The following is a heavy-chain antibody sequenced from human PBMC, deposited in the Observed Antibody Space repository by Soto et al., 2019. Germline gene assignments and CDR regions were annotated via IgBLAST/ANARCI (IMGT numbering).Heavy chain of an antibody. J-gene: IGHJ4*02. D-gene: IGHD6-13*01. CDR2: IYYSGST. V-gene: IGHV4-59*01. CDR3: ARGRWASSSWRSPFDY. Sequence: SETLSLTCTVSGGSISSYYWSWIRQPPGKGLEWIGYIYYSGSTNYNPSLKSRVTISVDTSKNQFSLKLSSVTAADTAVYYCARGRWASSSWRSPFDYWGQGTLVTVSS. CDR1: GGSISSYY.